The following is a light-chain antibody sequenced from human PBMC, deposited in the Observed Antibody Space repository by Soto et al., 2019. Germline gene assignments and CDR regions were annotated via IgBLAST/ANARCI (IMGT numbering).Light chain of an antibody. J-gene: IGLJ1*01. CDR1: SSNIGAGYD. Sequence: QSVLTQPPSVSGAPGQRVTISCTGSSSNIGAGYDVHWYQQLPGTAPKLLIYGNSNRPSGVPDRFSGSKSGTSASLAITGFQAEDEADFYCQSYDSSLSAWVFGTGTKVTVL. V-gene: IGLV1-40*01. CDR3: QSYDSSLSAWV. CDR2: GNS.